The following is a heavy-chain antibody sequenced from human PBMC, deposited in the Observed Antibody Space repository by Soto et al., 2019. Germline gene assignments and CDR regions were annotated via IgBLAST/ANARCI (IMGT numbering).Heavy chain of an antibody. Sequence: QVQLVESGGGVVQPGRSLRLSCAASGFTFSSYGMHWVRQAPGKGLEGGAVISYDGSDKYYADSVKGRFTISRDDSRNTVYLQMNSLRDEDTAVYYCAKTAGYDYVWGSSGLDPWGQGTLVTVSS. CDR3: AKTAGYDYVWGSSGLDP. D-gene: IGHD3-16*01. J-gene: IGHJ5*02. CDR2: ISYDGSDK. V-gene: IGHV3-30*18. CDR1: GFTFSSYG.